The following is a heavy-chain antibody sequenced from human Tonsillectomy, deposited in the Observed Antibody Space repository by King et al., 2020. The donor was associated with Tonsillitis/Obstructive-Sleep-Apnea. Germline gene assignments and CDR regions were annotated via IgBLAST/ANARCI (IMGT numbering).Heavy chain of an antibody. CDR3: ARNAIVGVVTYFYQNNMDV. J-gene: IGHJ6*03. CDR2: INPESGDT. V-gene: IGHV1-2*06. D-gene: IGHD3-3*01. Sequence: QLVQSGAEVKKPGASVKVSCRASGYTFTTFFIHWVRQAPGQGLEWMGRINPESGDTTFAQKFQGRVAMTRDTSISTAYTELSRLQSDDTAVYYCARNAIVGVVTYFYQNNMDVWGKGTPTPVSS. CDR1: GYTFTTFF.